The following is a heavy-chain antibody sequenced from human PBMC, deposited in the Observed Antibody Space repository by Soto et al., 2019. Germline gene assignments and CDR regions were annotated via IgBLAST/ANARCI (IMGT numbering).Heavy chain of an antibody. D-gene: IGHD6-19*01. CDR3: ARGYSSGNYNWFDP. V-gene: IGHV4-34*01. CDR1: GGSFSGYY. J-gene: IGHJ5*02. Sequence: SETLSLTCAVYGGSFSGYYWSWIRQPPGKGLEWIGEINHSGSTNYNPSLKSRVTISVDTSKNQFSLKLSSVTAADTAVYYCARGYSSGNYNWFDPWGQGTLVTVSS. CDR2: INHSGST.